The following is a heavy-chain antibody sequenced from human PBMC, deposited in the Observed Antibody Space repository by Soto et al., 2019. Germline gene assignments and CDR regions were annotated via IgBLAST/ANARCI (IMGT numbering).Heavy chain of an antibody. Sequence: QLQLQESGPGLVKPSETLSLTCTVSGGSISRSPYYWGWIRQPPGKGLEWIGSIFHSGSTYYNPSLQSRVTISVDTSNNKFSLKLSSVTAADTAVYYCTRLNDYVEFFQHWGQGTLVTVSS. V-gene: IGHV4-39*01. CDR3: TRLNDYVEFFQH. CDR2: IFHSGST. CDR1: GGSISRSPYY. J-gene: IGHJ1*01. D-gene: IGHD4-17*01.